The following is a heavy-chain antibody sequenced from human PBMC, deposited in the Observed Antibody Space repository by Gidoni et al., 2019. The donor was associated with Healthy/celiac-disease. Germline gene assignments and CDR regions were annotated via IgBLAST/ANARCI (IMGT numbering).Heavy chain of an antibody. D-gene: IGHD6-19*01. CDR1: GYTFTSYY. Sequence: QVQLVQSGAEVKKPGASVKVSCKASGYTFTSYYMHWVRQAPGQGLEWMGIINPSGGSTSYAQKFQGRVTMTRDTSTSTVYMELSSLRSEDTAVYYCARGIGGQWLGQGFDYWGQGTLVTVSS. CDR2: INPSGGST. J-gene: IGHJ4*02. V-gene: IGHV1-46*01. CDR3: ARGIGGQWLGQGFDY.